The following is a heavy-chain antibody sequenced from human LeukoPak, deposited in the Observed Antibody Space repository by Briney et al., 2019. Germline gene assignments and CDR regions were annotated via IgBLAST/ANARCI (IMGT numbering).Heavy chain of an antibody. V-gene: IGHV1-18*01. CDR1: GYTFTSYG. Sequence: ASVKVSCKASGYTFTSYGISWVRQAPAQGVEWMGWISAYNGNTNYAQKLQGRVTMTTDTSTSTAYMELRSLRSDDTAVYYCARVRETYYDFWSGYYPGNFDYWGQGTLVTVSS. CDR2: ISAYNGNT. J-gene: IGHJ4*02. CDR3: ARVRETYYDFWSGYYPGNFDY. D-gene: IGHD3-3*01.